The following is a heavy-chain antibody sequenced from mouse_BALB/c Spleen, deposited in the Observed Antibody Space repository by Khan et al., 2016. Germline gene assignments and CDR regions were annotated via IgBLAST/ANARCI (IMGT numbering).Heavy chain of an antibody. V-gene: IGHV1S135*01. D-gene: IGHD2-1*01. CDR1: DYAFTSYN. CDR3: ASDLLWYAMDY. J-gene: IGHJ4*01. CDR2: IDPYNGGT. Sequence: VQLKESGPELVKPGASVKVSCKASDYAFTSYNMYWVKQSHGKSLEWIGYIDPYNGGTNYNQKFKGKATLTVDKSSSTAFMHLNSLTSEDSAVYYCASDLLWYAMDYWGQGTSVTVSS.